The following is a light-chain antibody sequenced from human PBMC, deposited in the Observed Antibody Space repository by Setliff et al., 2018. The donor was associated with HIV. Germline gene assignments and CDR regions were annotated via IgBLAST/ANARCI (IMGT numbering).Light chain of an antibody. J-gene: IGLJ1*01. CDR3: SSYTSIITFV. Sequence: QSALAQPPSVSGSPGQSVTISCTGTSSDVGNYNRVSWYQQPPGAVPKLIIYEVSNRPSGVPDRFSGSKSGNTASLTISGLQAEDEALYFCSSYTSIITFVFGTGTKVTVL. CDR2: EVS. CDR1: SSDVGNYNR. V-gene: IGLV2-18*02.